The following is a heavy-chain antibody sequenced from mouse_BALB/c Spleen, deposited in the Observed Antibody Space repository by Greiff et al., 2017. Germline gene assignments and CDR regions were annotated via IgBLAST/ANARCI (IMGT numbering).Heavy chain of an antibody. CDR3: NAATATAWFAY. CDR1: GFNIKDYY. CDR2: IDPENGDT. V-gene: IGHV14-4*02. D-gene: IGHD1-2*01. J-gene: IGHJ3*01. Sequence: EVQLQESGAELVRSGASVKLSCTASGFNIKDYYMHWVKQRPEQGLEWIGWIDPENGDTEYAPKFQGKATMTADTSSNTAYLQLSSLTSEDTAVYYCNAATATAWFAYWGQGTLVTVSA.